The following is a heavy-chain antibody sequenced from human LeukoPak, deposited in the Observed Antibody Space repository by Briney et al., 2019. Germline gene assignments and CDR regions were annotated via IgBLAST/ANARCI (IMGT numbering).Heavy chain of an antibody. V-gene: IGHV3-30*04. CDR3: ARGYYYDSSGYLFDY. D-gene: IGHD3-22*01. J-gene: IGHJ4*02. CDR2: ISYDGSGK. CDR1: GFTFSSYA. Sequence: GGSLRLSCAASGFTFSSYALHWVRQAPGKGLEWVALISYDGSGKYYADSVKGRFTISRDNSKNTLYLQMNSLRPEDTAVYYCARGYYYDSSGYLFDYWGQGTLLTVSS.